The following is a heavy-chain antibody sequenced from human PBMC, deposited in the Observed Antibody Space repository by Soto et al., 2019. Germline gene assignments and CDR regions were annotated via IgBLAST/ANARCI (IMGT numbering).Heavy chain of an antibody. CDR2: INPKSGGT. V-gene: IGHV1-2*06. D-gene: IGHD1-26*01. Sequence: QVQLVQSGAEVIPPGASVKVSCKASGYTFTGHYIHWVRQAPGQGLEWLGRINPKSGGTKNAQKLQAGVTMTRDTSITTAYMELRRLKSDDAAVYYWARGGPKWEVQRDYYYGMDVCGHWTAFTVSS. CDR3: ARGGPKWEVQRDYYYGMDV. J-gene: IGHJ6*02. CDR1: GYTFTGHY.